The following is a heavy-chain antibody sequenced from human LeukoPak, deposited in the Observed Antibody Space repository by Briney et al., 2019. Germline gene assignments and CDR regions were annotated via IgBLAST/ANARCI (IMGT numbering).Heavy chain of an antibody. CDR2: IYTSGST. CDR3: ARDYYSEISYYCYMDV. D-gene: IGHD3-10*01. V-gene: IGHV4-4*07. Sequence: SETLSLTCTVSGGSISSYYWSWIRQPAGKGLEWIGRIYTSGSTNYNPSLKSRVTMSVDTSKNQFSLKLSSVTAADTAVYYCARDYYSEISYYCYMDVWGKGTTVTVSS. J-gene: IGHJ6*03. CDR1: GGSISSYY.